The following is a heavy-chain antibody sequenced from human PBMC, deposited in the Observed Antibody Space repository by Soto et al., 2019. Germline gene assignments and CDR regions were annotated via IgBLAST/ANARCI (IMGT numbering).Heavy chain of an antibody. D-gene: IGHD1-26*01. CDR2: INAGNGNT. CDR3: ASQEWELLHYYYYYGMDV. CDR1: GYTFTSYA. V-gene: IGHV1-3*01. Sequence: ASVKVSCKASGYTFTSYAMHWVRQAPGQRLEWMGWINAGNGNTKYSQKFQGRVTITKDTSASTAYMELSSLRSEDTAVYYCASQEWELLHYYYYYGMDVWSQGTTVTVSS. J-gene: IGHJ6*02.